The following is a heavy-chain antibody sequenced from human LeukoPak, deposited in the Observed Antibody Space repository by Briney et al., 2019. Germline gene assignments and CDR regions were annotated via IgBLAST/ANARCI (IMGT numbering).Heavy chain of an antibody. CDR1: GGSISSGGYS. D-gene: IGHD2-15*01. V-gene: IGHV4-34*01. Sequence: SETLSLTCAVSGGSISSGGYSWSWIRQPPGKGLEWIGEINHSGSTNYNPSLKSRVTISVDTSKNQFSLKLSSVTAADTAVYYCARHGPIGYLYYYYYMDVWGKGTTVTISS. CDR3: ARHGPIGYLYYYYYMDV. J-gene: IGHJ6*03. CDR2: INHSGST.